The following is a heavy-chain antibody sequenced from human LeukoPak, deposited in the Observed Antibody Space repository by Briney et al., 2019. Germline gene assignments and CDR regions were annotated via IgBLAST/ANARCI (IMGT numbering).Heavy chain of an antibody. CDR2: INAGNGDT. D-gene: IGHD2-21*01. V-gene: IGHV1-3*01. CDR3: ARDDCGDTCYPGGY. CDR1: GYTFTNV. Sequence: ASVKVSCKASGYTFTNVVHWVRQAPGQRPEWMGWINAGNGDTKYSQNFQGRVTITRDTYASTAYMEQSSLTSEDTALYYCARDDCGDTCYPGGYWGQGTLVTVSS. J-gene: IGHJ4*02.